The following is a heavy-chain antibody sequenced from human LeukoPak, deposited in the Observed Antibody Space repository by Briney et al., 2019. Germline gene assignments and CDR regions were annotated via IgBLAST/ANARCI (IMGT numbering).Heavy chain of an antibody. CDR3: ARLARRITIFGVDNWFDP. D-gene: IGHD3-3*01. J-gene: IGHJ5*02. Sequence: SETLSLTCTVPGGSITSSSYYWSWIRQPPGKGLEWIGYIYYSGSTNYNPSLKSRVTISVDTSKNQFSLKLSSVTAADTAVYYCARLARRITIFGVDNWFDPWGQGTLVTVSS. CDR1: GGSITSSSYY. CDR2: IYYSGST. V-gene: IGHV4-61*05.